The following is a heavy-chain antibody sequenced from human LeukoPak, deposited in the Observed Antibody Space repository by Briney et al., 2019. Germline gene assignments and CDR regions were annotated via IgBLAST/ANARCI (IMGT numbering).Heavy chain of an antibody. CDR1: GYTFTSYY. V-gene: IGHV1-46*01. J-gene: IGHJ6*02. D-gene: IGHD1-26*01. Sequence: GASVTVSCKASGYTFTSYYMHWVRQAPGQGLEWMGIINPSGGSTSYAQKFQGRVTMTRDTSTSTVYMELSSLRSEDTAVYYCARDRADSGSYRYYYYYGMDVWGQGTTVTVSS. CDR3: ARDRADSGSYRYYYYYGMDV. CDR2: INPSGGST.